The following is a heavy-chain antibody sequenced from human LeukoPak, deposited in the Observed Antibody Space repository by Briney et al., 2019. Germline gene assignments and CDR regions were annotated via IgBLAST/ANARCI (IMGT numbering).Heavy chain of an antibody. CDR2: ISSSSSTI. CDR1: GFTFSSYS. V-gene: IGHV3-48*02. J-gene: IGHJ4*02. Sequence: GGSLRLSCAASGFTFSSYSMNWVRQAPGKGLEWVSYISSSSSTIYYADSVKGRFTISRDNAKNSLYLQMNSLRDEDTAVYYCARDPITMIVGGYFDYSGQGTLVTVSS. CDR3: ARDPITMIVGGYFDY. D-gene: IGHD3-22*01.